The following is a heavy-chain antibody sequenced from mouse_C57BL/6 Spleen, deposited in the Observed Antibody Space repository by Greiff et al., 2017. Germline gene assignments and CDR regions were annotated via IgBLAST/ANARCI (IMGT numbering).Heavy chain of an antibody. V-gene: IGHV1-55*01. D-gene: IGHD2-4*01. CDR3: ARGVYDYDGRHYFDY. CDR2: FYPGSGST. CDR1: GYTFTSYW. J-gene: IGHJ2*01. Sequence: QVQLQQPGAELVKPGASVKMSCKASGYTFTSYWITWVKQRPGQGLEWIGDFYPGSGSTNYNEKFKSKATLTVDKSSSTAYMQLSSLTSEDSAVYYGARGVYDYDGRHYFDYWGQGTTLTVSS.